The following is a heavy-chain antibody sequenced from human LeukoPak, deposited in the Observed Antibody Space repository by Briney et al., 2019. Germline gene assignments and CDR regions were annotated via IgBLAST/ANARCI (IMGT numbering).Heavy chain of an antibody. CDR2: ISSSGSTI. CDR3: ARVGYSSGWYITGFNYYGMDV. V-gene: IGHV3-48*03. CDR1: GFTFSSYE. Sequence: GGSLRLSCAASGFTFSSYEMNWVRQAPGKGLEWVSYISSSGSTIYYADSVKGRSTISRDNAKNSLYLQMNSLRAEDTAVYYCARVGYSSGWYITGFNYYGMDVWGQGTTVTVSS. J-gene: IGHJ6*02. D-gene: IGHD6-19*01.